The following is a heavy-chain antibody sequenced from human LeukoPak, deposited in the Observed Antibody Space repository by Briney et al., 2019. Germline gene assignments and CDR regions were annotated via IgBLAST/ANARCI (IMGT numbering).Heavy chain of an antibody. Sequence: GGSLRLSCAASGFTFSSYNMNWVRQAPGKGLEWVALISYDGSNQFYADSVKGRFTISRDNSKNTLYLQMNSLRTEDTAVYYCARAKTTVTTFDAFDIWGQGTMVTVSS. V-gene: IGHV3-30-3*01. CDR1: GFTFSSYN. CDR2: ISYDGSNQ. J-gene: IGHJ3*02. D-gene: IGHD4-17*01. CDR3: ARAKTTVTTFDAFDI.